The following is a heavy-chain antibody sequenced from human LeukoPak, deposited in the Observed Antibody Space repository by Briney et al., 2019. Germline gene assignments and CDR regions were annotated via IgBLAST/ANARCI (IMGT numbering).Heavy chain of an antibody. CDR2: ISSSSSYI. V-gene: IGHV3-21*01. Sequence: PGGSLRLSCAASGFTFSSYSMNWVRQAPGKGLEWVSSISSSSSYIYYADSVKGRFTISRDNAKNSLYLQMNGLRAEDTAVYYCASRSSGYYPLYYYYMDVWGKGTTVTVSS. J-gene: IGHJ6*03. CDR3: ASRSSGYYPLYYYYMDV. CDR1: GFTFSSYS. D-gene: IGHD3-22*01.